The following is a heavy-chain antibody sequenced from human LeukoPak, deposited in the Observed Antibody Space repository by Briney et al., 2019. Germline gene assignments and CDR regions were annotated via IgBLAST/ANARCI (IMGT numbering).Heavy chain of an antibody. CDR1: CGSFSGYY. V-gene: IGHV4-34*01. CDR3: ARGPTTPLGATTDY. D-gene: IGHD1-26*01. CDR2: INHSGST. J-gene: IGHJ4*02. Sequence: SETLSLTCAVYCGSFSGYYWSWIRQPPGKGLEWIGEINHSGSTNYNPSLKSRVTISVDTSKNQFSLKLSSVTAADTAVYYCARGPTTPLGATTDYWGQGTLVTVSS.